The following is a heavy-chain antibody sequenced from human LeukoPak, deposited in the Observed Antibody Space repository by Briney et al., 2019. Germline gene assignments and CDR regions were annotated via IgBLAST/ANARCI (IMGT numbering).Heavy chain of an antibody. CDR1: GFTFSSYA. CDR2: ISGSYGTT. V-gene: IGHV3-23*01. J-gene: IGHJ4*02. D-gene: IGHD6-19*01. CDR3: AKERSGGWPFDY. Sequence: PGGSLRLSCAASGFTFSSYAMSWVRQAPEKGLDWVSGISGSYGTTYYADSVKGRFTISRDNSKNTPYLQMNNLRAEDTAVYYCAKERSGGWPFDYWGQGTLVTVSS.